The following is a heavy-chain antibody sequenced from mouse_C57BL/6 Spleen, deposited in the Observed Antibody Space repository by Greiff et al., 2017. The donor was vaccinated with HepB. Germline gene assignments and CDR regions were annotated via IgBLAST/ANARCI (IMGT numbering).Heavy chain of an antibody. CDR2: INPNNGGT. CDR1: GYTFTDYY. Sequence: VQLQQSGPELVKPGASVKISCKASGYTFTDYYMNWVKQSHGKSLEWIGDINPNNGGTSYNQKFKGKATLTVDKSSSTAYMELRSLTSEDSAVYYCARYGNYGGSWGQGTTLTVSS. V-gene: IGHV1-26*01. D-gene: IGHD2-1*01. CDR3: ARYGNYGGS. J-gene: IGHJ2*01.